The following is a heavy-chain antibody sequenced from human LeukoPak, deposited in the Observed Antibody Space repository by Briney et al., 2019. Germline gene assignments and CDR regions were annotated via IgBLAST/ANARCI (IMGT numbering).Heavy chain of an antibody. D-gene: IGHD6-25*01. J-gene: IGHJ4*02. CDR1: GFTFSSHW. CDR2: IISDGTGS. V-gene: IGHV3-74*01. CDR3: ATGESAPRNDY. Sequence: PGGSLRLSCAASGFTFSSHWMPWVRQVPGKGLVWVGRIISDGTGSNYADFIEGRFTISRDNAKNILYLQMNSLRVEDTGVYYCATGESAPRNDYWGQGTLVTVSS.